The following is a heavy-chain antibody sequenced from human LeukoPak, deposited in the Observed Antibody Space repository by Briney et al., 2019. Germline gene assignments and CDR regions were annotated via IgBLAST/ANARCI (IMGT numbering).Heavy chain of an antibody. Sequence: ASVKVSCKASGYTFTGYYMHWVRQAPGQGLEWMGWINPNSGGTNYAQKFQGRVTMTRDTSISTAYMELSRLRSDDTAVYHCASHDSSLGAFGIWGQGTMVTVSS. CDR3: ASHDSSLGAFGI. CDR1: GYTFTGYY. CDR2: INPNSGGT. D-gene: IGHD3-22*01. V-gene: IGHV1-2*02. J-gene: IGHJ3*02.